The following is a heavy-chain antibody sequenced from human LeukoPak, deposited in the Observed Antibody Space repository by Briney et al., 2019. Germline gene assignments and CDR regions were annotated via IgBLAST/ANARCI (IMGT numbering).Heavy chain of an antibody. CDR3: ARDRGAYQLLSRAGILFDP. CDR1: GYTFTGYY. J-gene: IGHJ5*02. V-gene: IGHV1-2*02. D-gene: IGHD2-2*01. Sequence: ASVKVSCKASGYTFTGYYMHWVRQAPGQGLEWMGWINPNSGGTNYAQKFQGRVTMTRDTSISTAYMELSRLRSDDTAVYYCARDRGAYQLLSRAGILFDPWGQGCLVTVSS. CDR2: INPNSGGT.